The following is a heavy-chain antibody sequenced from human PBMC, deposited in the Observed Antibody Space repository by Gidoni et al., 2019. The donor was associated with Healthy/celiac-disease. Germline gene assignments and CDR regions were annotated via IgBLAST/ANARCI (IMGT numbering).Heavy chain of an antibody. CDR3: ARLSGYNWNYVTFFDY. V-gene: IGHV4-39*01. CDR2: IYYSGRT. D-gene: IGHD1-7*01. Sequence: QLQLQESGTGLVKPSETLSLTCTVSGGSISSSIYYWGWIRQPPGKGLEWIGCIYYSGRTYYNPSLKSRVTISVDTSKNQFSLKLSSVTAADTAVYYCARLSGYNWNYVTFFDYWGQGTLVTVSS. CDR1: GGSISSSIYY. J-gene: IGHJ4*02.